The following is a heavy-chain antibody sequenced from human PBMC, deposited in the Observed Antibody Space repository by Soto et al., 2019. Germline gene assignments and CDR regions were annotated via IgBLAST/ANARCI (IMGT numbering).Heavy chain of an antibody. V-gene: IGHV1-2*04. CDR2: INPNSGGT. J-gene: IGHJ6*02. CDR3: ASVGMTTANYYYDMDV. D-gene: IGHD4-17*01. Sequence: GASVKVSFKASGYTFTGYYMHWVRQAPGQGLEWMGWINPNSGGTNCAQKFQGWVTMTRDTSISTAYMELSRLRSDDTAVYYCASVGMTTANYYYDMDVWGQGTTGTVSS. CDR1: GYTFTGYY.